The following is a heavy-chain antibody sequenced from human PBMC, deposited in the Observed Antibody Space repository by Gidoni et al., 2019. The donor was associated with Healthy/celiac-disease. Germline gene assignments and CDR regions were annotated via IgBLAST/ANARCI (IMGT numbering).Heavy chain of an antibody. Sequence: QVQLVQSGAEVKKPGSSVQVSCKAPGGTFSGYALRWVRQAPGPGFEWMGGIIPNFGTANYGQKFQGRVTITEDESTRTTYMELGSLGYEDTTVYYCGRGGGSSPFDDWGQGTLVTVSS. D-gene: IGHD1-26*01. CDR2: IIPNFGTA. V-gene: IGHV1-69*01. CDR3: GRGGGSSPFDD. J-gene: IGHJ4*02. CDR1: GGTFSGYA.